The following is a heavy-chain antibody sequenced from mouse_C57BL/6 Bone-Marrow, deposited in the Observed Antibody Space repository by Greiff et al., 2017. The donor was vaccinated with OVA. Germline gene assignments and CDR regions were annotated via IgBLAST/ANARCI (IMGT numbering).Heavy chain of an antibody. D-gene: IGHD1-1*01. CDR3: ARDYGSSRAWFAY. J-gene: IGHJ3*01. Sequence: VQLKESGGGLVKPGGSLKLSCAVSGFTFSSYAMSWVRQTPEKRLEWVATISDGGSYTYYPDNVKGRFTISRDNAKNNLYLQMSHLKSEDTAMYYCARDYGSSRAWFAYWGQGTLVTVSA. CDR1: GFTFSSYA. CDR2: ISDGGSYT. V-gene: IGHV5-4*01.